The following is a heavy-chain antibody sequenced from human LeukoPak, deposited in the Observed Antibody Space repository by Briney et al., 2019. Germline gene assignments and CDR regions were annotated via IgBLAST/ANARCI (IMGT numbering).Heavy chain of an antibody. V-gene: IGHV1-69*13. D-gene: IGHD3-3*01. J-gene: IGHJ4*02. Sequence: GASVKVSCKASGGTFSSYAISWLRQAPGQGLEWMGGIIPIFGTANYAQKFQGRVTITADESTSTAYMELSSLRSEDTAVYYCARSSLGDFWSGYYGLYFDYWGQGTLVTVSS. CDR2: IIPIFGTA. CDR1: GGTFSSYA. CDR3: ARSSLGDFWSGYYGLYFDY.